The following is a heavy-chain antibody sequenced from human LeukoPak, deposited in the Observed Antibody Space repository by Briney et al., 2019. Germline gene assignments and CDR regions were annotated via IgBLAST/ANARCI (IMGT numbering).Heavy chain of an antibody. V-gene: IGHV4-4*07. D-gene: IGHD4-11*01. CDR1: GGSISSYS. J-gene: IGHJ6*03. CDR3: ARVVNYSNYGGGYYYYYMDV. CDR2: IYTSGST. Sequence: PSETLSLTCTVSGGSISSYSWSWIRQPAGKGLEWIGRIYTSGSTNYNPSLKSRVTMSVDTSKNQFSLKLSSVTAADTAVYYCARVVNYSNYGGGYYYYYMDVWGKGTTVTVSS.